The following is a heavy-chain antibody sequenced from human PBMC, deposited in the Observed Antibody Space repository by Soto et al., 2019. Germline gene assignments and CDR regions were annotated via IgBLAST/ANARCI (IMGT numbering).Heavy chain of an antibody. Sequence: ASVKVSCKASGYTFTSYGISWVRQAPGQGLEWMGWISAYNGNTNYAQKLQGRGTMTTDTSTSTAYMELGGLRPDDTAVYYCARDLCYGSGKYAKCARGAEGWFDPWGQGTLVTVSS. D-gene: IGHD3-10*01. V-gene: IGHV1-18*01. CDR1: GYTFTSYG. CDR2: ISAYNGNT. J-gene: IGHJ5*02. CDR3: ARDLCYGSGKYAKCARGAEGWFDP.